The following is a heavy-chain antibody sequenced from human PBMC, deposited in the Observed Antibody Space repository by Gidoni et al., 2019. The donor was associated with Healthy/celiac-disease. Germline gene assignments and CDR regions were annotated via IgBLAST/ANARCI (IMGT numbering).Heavy chain of an antibody. CDR2: ISGSRSYI. CDR1: GCTFSSYS. V-gene: IGHV3-21*01. J-gene: IGHJ4*02. Sequence: VQLVESGAGLAKTGVSLRLTGEAPGCTFSSYSMHWVRRAPGKGLEWISSISGSRSYIYYADSVKGQFTISMDNARNSLYLQMSSLRAEDTAVCYCARVYSSGSYKDWGQGTLVTVSS. D-gene: IGHD1-26*01. CDR3: ARVYSSGSYKD.